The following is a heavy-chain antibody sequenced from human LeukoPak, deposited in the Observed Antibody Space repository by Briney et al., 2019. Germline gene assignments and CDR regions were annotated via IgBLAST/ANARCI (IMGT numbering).Heavy chain of an antibody. CDR2: ITASGGST. Sequence: GGPLRLSCTASGFTFSSYAMSWVRQAPGKGLEWVSSITASGGSTYYADSVKGRFTISRDSSKNTLYLQMNSLRAEDTAVYYCAKREGSSWYDYWGQGTLVTVSS. CDR3: AKREGSSWYDY. V-gene: IGHV3-23*01. J-gene: IGHJ4*02. D-gene: IGHD6-13*01. CDR1: GFTFSSYA.